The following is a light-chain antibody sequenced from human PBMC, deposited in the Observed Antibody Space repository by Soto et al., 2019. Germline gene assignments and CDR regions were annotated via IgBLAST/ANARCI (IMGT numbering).Light chain of an antibody. CDR3: CSYAGSSTSVV. Sequence: QSALTQPASVSGSPGQSITISCTGTSGDVGAYNYVSWYQQHPGKAPRLMIYDVSNRPSGASNRFSGSKSGNTASLTISGLQAEDEADYYCCSYAGSSTSVVFGGGTKVTVL. V-gene: IGLV2-14*01. J-gene: IGLJ2*01. CDR2: DVS. CDR1: SGDVGAYNY.